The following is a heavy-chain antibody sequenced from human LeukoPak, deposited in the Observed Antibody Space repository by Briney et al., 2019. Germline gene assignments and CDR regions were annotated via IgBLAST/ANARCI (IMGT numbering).Heavy chain of an antibody. Sequence: GGSLRLSCAASGFTLSDYYMSWIRQAPGKGLGWVSYISSSGSTIYYADSVKGRFTISRDNAKNSLYLQMNSLRAEDTAVYYCARDRGGKWRVRYQDYWGQGTLVTVSS. CDR2: ISSSGSTI. J-gene: IGHJ4*02. V-gene: IGHV3-11*01. D-gene: IGHD3-9*01. CDR3: ARDRGGKWRVRYQDY. CDR1: GFTLSDYY.